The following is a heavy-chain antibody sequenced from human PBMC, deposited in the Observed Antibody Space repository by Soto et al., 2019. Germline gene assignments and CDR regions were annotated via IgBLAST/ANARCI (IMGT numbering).Heavy chain of an antibody. CDR3: ARVQAGTIDY. CDR1: GGSISGYN. Sequence: NPSETLSLTCTVSGGSISGYNWSWLRQPPGKGLEWIGYIYYSGSTNYNPSLKSRVTISVDTSKNQFSLKLSSVSAADTAMYYCARVQAGTIDYWGQGALVTVSS. D-gene: IGHD1-1*01. V-gene: IGHV4-59*01. CDR2: IYYSGST. J-gene: IGHJ4*02.